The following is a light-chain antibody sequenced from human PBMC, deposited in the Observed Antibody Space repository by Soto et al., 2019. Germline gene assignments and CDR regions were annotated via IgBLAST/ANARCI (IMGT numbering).Light chain of an antibody. CDR1: QSLVYSDGNTY. CDR3: VQFSHFPRT. CDR2: QIS. J-gene: IGKJ1*01. Sequence: DIVLTQTPLSSPVTLGQPASISCRSSQSLVYSDGNTYLSWLQQRPGQPPRLLIYQISNRFSGVPDRFGGSGAGTDFTLKISRVEAEDVGVYCCVQFSHFPRTFGQGTKVEIK. V-gene: IGKV2-24*01.